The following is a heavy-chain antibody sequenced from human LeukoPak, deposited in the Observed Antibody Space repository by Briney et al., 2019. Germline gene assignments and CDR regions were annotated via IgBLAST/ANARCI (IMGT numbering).Heavy chain of an antibody. CDR2: INAGGGGT. CDR3: AKVGFGGQTNN. Sequence: GGSLRLSCAASGFTITNYAMKWVRQAPGKGLEWVSFINAGGGGTDYADSVKGRFTISRDNSKMYLQMDNLRAEDTAVYYCAKVGFGGQTNNWGQGTLVTVSS. J-gene: IGHJ4*02. V-gene: IGHV3-23*01. CDR1: GFTITNYA. D-gene: IGHD4-23*01.